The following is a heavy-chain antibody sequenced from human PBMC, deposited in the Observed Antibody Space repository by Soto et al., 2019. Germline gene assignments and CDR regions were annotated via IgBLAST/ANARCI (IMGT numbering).Heavy chain of an antibody. J-gene: IGHJ4*02. CDR1: GETFTDHY. D-gene: IGHD2-21*02. CDR3: ARGGHVVVVTAALDY. Sequence: QVQLVQSGAEVKKPGASVKVSCKASGETFTDHYIHWVRQAPGQGLEWMGTVNPSGGHTTYAQHFLGRMTMTRDTSTSTLYLELTSLTSEDTAIYYCARGGHVVVVTAALDYWGQGTLVTVSS. CDR2: VNPSGGHT. V-gene: IGHV1-46*01.